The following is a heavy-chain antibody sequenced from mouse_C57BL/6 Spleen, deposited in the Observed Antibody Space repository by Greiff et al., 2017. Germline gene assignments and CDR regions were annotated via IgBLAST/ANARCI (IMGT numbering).Heavy chain of an antibody. CDR1: GYTFTDYE. CDR2: IDPETGGT. CDR3: VGSLYYSFAY. J-gene: IGHJ3*01. Sequence: QVHVKQSGAELVRPGASVTLSCKASGYTFTDYEMHWVKQTPVHGLEWIGAIDPETGGTAYNQKFKGKAILTADKSSSTAYMELRSLTSEDSAVYYCVGSLYYSFAYWGQGTLVTVSA. D-gene: IGHD2-1*01. V-gene: IGHV1-15*01.